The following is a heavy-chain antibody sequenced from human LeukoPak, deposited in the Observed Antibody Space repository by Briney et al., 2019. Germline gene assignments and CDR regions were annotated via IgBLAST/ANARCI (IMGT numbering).Heavy chain of an antibody. D-gene: IGHD6-6*01. CDR2: IFPGDSET. J-gene: IGHJ5*02. Sequence: GESLKISCKDSGSNFVDYWIGWVRQVPGRGLEWMAVIFPGDSETTYSPSFQGQVTISADKSISTAYLQWSSLKASDTAMYYCARLGIEYSSSSPVFGLYWFDPWGQGTLVTVSS. CDR3: ARLGIEYSSSSPVFGLYWFDP. CDR1: GSNFVDYW. V-gene: IGHV5-51*01.